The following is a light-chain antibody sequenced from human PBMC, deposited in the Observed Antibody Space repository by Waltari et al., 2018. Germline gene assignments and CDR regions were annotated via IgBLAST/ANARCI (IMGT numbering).Light chain of an antibody. Sequence: QSALTQPASVSGSPGQSITISCTGTSSDVGGYKYVSWHQQHPGKAPKLIIYDVSNRSSGFSNRFAGSSPGNTASLTISGLQAEDEAEYFCSSYTSARTWVFGGGTKLTVL. V-gene: IGLV2-14*03. CDR2: DVS. J-gene: IGLJ3*02. CDR3: SSYTSARTWV. CDR1: SSDVGGYKY.